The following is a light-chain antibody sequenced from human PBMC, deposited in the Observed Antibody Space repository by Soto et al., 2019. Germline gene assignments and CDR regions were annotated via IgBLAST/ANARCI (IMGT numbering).Light chain of an antibody. CDR2: GNS. Sequence: QSVLTQPPSVSGAPGQRVTISCTGSSSKTGAGYDVHWYQQLPGTAPKLLIYGNSNRPSGVPDRFSGSKSGTSASLAITGLQAEDEADYYCQSYDSSLSVWVFGGGTKLTVL. CDR3: QSYDSSLSVWV. J-gene: IGLJ3*02. CDR1: SSKTGAGYD. V-gene: IGLV1-40*01.